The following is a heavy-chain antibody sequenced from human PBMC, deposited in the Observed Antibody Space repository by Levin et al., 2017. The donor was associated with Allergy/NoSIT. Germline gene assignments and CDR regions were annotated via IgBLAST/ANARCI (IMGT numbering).Heavy chain of an antibody. D-gene: IGHD6-19*01. J-gene: IGHJ4*02. V-gene: IGHV3-30*18. CDR3: AKACVSGWRCLDY. CDR1: GFTFSSYG. CDR2: ISYDGSNK. Sequence: GESLKISCAASGFTFSSYGMHWVRQAPGKGLEWVAVISYDGSNKYYADSVKGRFTISRDNSKNTLYLQMNSLRAEDTAVYYCAKACVSGWRCLDYWGQGTLVTVSS.